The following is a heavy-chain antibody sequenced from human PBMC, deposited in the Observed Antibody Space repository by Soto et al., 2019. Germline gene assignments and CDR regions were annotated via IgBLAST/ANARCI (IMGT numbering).Heavy chain of an antibody. J-gene: IGHJ4*02. D-gene: IGHD2-21*02. CDR3: ARGWRHFDY. CDR1: GGSISSDY. CDR2: IYYSGST. V-gene: IGHV4-59*01. Sequence: SETLSLTCTVSGGSISSDYWSWIRQPPGKGLEWIGYIYYSGSTNYNPSLKSRVTISVDTSKNQFSLKLSSVTAADTAVYYCARGWRHFDYWGQGTLVTVSS.